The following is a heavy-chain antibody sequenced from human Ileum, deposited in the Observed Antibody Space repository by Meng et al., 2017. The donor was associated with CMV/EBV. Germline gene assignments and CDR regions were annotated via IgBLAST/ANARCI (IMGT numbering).Heavy chain of an antibody. CDR1: GGPIDSSDYY. J-gene: IGHJ5*01. CDR3: ARDNVSTSTNRLDS. Sequence: QLQLQESGPRLVKPSETLSPLCSVSGGPIDSSDYYWDWIRQSPGKGLEWIGSIFYRGYTNYNPSLKSRVVMSVDTSKNQFFLNLDSVSAADTAIYYCARDNVSTSTNRLDSWGQGTLVTVSS. D-gene: IGHD1-14*01. V-gene: IGHV4-39*07. CDR2: IFYRGYT.